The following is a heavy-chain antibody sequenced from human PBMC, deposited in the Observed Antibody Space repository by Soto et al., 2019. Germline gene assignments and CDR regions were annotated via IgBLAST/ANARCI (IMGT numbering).Heavy chain of an antibody. V-gene: IGHV1-69*02. CDR1: GGTFSSYT. D-gene: IGHD2-2*01. CDR3: ARVPAAMLLDYYYMDV. J-gene: IGHJ6*03. CDR2: IIPILGIA. Sequence: QVQLVQSGAEVKKPGSSVKVSCKASGGTFSSYTISWVRQAPGQGLEWMGRIIPILGIANYAQKFQGRVTITADKSTSTAYMELSSLRSEDTAVHYCARVPAAMLLDYYYMDVWGKGTTVTVSS.